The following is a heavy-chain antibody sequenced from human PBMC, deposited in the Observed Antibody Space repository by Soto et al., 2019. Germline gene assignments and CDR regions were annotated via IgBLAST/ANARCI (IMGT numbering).Heavy chain of an antibody. V-gene: IGHV4-30-2*01. D-gene: IGHD4-17*01. CDR1: GGSISSGGYS. Sequence: SETLSLTCAVSGGSISSGGYSCNWIRQPPGKGLEWIGYIYHSGSTYYNPSLKSRVTISVDRSKNQFSLKLSSVTAADTAVYYCARGVTTVTTFDYWGQGTMVTSPQ. CDR2: IYHSGST. CDR3: ARGVTTVTTFDY. J-gene: IGHJ4*02.